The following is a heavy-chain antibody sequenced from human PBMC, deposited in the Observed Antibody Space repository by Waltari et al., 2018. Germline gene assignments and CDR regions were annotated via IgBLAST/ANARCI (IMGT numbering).Heavy chain of an antibody. CDR3: ARDPPKEAHFDY. V-gene: IGHV4-39*07. Sequence: QLQLQESGPGLVKPSETLSLTCTVSGGSISSSNYQWGWIRQPPGKGLEWIGSIFYCGATYDSPSLKSRVTTAVGTSKSQVSLKRSSVTAADTAVYYWARDPPKEAHFDYWGQGTLVTVAS. J-gene: IGHJ4*02. CDR2: IFYCGAT. CDR1: GGSISSSNYQ.